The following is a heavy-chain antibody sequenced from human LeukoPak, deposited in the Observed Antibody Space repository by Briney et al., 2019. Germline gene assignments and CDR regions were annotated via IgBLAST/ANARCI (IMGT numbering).Heavy chain of an antibody. CDR2: IRYDGSNK. J-gene: IGHJ4*02. Sequence: GGSLRLSCAASGFTFSSYGMHWVRQAPGKGLEWVAFIRYDGSNKYYADSVKGRFTISRGNSKNTLYLQMNSLRAEDTAVYYRAKDLRYLGKILDYWGQGTLVTVSS. V-gene: IGHV3-30*02. D-gene: IGHD2/OR15-2a*01. CDR3: AKDLRYLGKILDY. CDR1: GFTFSSYG.